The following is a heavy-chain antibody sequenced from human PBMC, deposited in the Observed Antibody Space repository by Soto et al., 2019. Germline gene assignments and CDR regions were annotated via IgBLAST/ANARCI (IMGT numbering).Heavy chain of an antibody. CDR3: ARHKLLWSYYYMDV. J-gene: IGHJ6*03. CDR1: GGSISSYY. CDR2: IYYSGST. V-gene: IGHV4-59*08. D-gene: IGHD2-2*01. Sequence: QVQLQESGPGLVKPSETLSLTCTVSGGSISSYYWSWIRQPPGKGLEWIGYIYYSGSTNYNPSLKIRVTRSVDTSMNQFSLKLSSVPAADTAVYYCARHKLLWSYYYMDVWGKGTTVTVSS.